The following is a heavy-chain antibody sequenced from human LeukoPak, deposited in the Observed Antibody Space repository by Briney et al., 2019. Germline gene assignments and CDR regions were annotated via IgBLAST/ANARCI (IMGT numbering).Heavy chain of an antibody. V-gene: IGHV4-39*07. J-gene: IGHJ6*03. CDR2: IYYSGST. Sequence: PSETLSLTCTVSGGSISSSSYYWGWIRQPPGKGLEWIGSIYYSGSTYYNPSLKSRVTISVDTSKNQFSLKLSSVTAADTAVYYCAREQAPYSSGRHRINYYYYYDMDVWGKGTTVTVSS. CDR3: AREQAPYSSGRHRINYYYYYDMDV. D-gene: IGHD6-19*01. CDR1: GGSISSSSYY.